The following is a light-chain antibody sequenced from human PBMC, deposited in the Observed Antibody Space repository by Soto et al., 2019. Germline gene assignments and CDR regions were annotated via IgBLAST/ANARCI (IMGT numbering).Light chain of an antibody. V-gene: IGKV1-5*01. CDR1: QSLTGR. CDR3: QQYKVYPYT. J-gene: IGKJ2*01. Sequence: DIQMTQSPSTLSASIGDRVTLTCRASQSLTGRLAWYQQKPGRPTKLLIYDVSILESVVPSRFSGSESGTDFTLTISSLRPDDFATFYCQQYKVYPYTFGHGTRLDI. CDR2: DVS.